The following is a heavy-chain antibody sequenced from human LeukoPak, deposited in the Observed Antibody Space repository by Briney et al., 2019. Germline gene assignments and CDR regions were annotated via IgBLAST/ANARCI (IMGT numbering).Heavy chain of an antibody. V-gene: IGHV1-24*01. Sequence: GASVKVSFKVSGSPLTELSMHWVRQAPGKGVEGMGGFDPEDGETIYAQKFQGRVTMTEDTSTDTAYMELSSLRSEDTAVYYCATDSSLYSSSWTDLDYWGQGTLVTVSS. D-gene: IGHD6-13*01. CDR3: ATDSSLYSSSWTDLDY. CDR1: GSPLTELS. CDR2: FDPEDGET. J-gene: IGHJ4*02.